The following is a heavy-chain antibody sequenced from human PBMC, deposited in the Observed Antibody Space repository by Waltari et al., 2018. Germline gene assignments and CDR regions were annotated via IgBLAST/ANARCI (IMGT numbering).Heavy chain of an antibody. D-gene: IGHD3-22*01. Sequence: QVQLVQSGAEVKKPGSSVKVSCKASGGTFSSYAISWVRQAPGQGLEWMGWMNPNSGNTGYAQKFQGRVTMTRNTSISTAYMELSSLRSEDTAVYYCARGQKIVRFDPWGQGTLVTVSA. CDR3: ARGQKIVRFDP. CDR1: GGTFSSYA. CDR2: MNPNSGNT. V-gene: IGHV1-8*02. J-gene: IGHJ5*02.